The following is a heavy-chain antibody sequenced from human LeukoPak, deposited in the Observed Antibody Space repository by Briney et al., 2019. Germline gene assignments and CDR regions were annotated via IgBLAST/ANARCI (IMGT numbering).Heavy chain of an antibody. CDR1: GFTLSSYW. V-gene: IGHV3-74*01. CDR3: ASDIGD. J-gene: IGHJ4*02. CDR2: ISSDGSIT. Sequence: GGSLRLSCAVSGFTLSSYWMHWVRQDSGKGLVWVSRISSDGSITTYADSVKGRFTISRDTAKNTPYLQMNNLRAEDTAVYFCASDIGDWGQGTLVTVSS. D-gene: IGHD3-10*01.